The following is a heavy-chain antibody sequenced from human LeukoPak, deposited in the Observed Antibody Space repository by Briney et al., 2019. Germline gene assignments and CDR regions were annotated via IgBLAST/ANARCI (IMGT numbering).Heavy chain of an antibody. D-gene: IGHD2-21*02. CDR1: GFTFSSYA. Sequence: PGGSLRLSCAASGFTFSSYAMSWVRQPPGKGLEWIGSIYYSGSTYYNPSLKSRVTISVDTSKNQFSLKLSSVTAADTAVYYCARDPYVVVTATREYYFDYWGQGTLVTVSS. CDR2: IYYSGST. V-gene: IGHV4-39*07. J-gene: IGHJ4*02. CDR3: ARDPYVVVTATREYYFDY.